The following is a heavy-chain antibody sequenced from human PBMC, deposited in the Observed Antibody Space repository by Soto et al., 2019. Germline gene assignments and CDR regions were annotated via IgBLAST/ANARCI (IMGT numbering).Heavy chain of an antibody. Sequence: QVQLVQSGAEVKKPGSSVKVSCKASGGIFSSYAISWVRQAPGQGLEWMGGIIPIFGTANYAQKFQGRVTIPADESTSTAYMELSSLRSEDTAVYYCARAGITIFGEKNWFDPWGQGTLVTVSS. CDR2: IIPIFGTA. CDR1: GGIFSSYA. J-gene: IGHJ5*02. V-gene: IGHV1-69*01. D-gene: IGHD3-3*01. CDR3: ARAGITIFGEKNWFDP.